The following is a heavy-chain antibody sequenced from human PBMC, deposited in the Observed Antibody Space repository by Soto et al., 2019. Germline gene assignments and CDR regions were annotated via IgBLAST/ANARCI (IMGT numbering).Heavy chain of an antibody. Sequence: SETLSLTCTVSGGSISSYYWSWIRQPPGKGLEWIGYIYYSGSTNYNPSLKSRVTISVDTSKNQFSLKLSSVTAADTAVYYCASCSGYSSGWYYFDYWGQGTLVTVSS. D-gene: IGHD6-19*01. CDR3: ASCSGYSSGWYYFDY. J-gene: IGHJ4*02. CDR2: IYYSGST. V-gene: IGHV4-59*08. CDR1: GGSISSYY.